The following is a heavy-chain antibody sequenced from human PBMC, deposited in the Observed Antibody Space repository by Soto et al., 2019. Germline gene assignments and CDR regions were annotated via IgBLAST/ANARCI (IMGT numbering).Heavy chain of an antibody. CDR1: GFTFSSYA. V-gene: IGHV3-23*01. CDR3: ASTPLRLRYFDWFLYGALGWFDP. D-gene: IGHD3-9*01. Sequence: GGSLRLSCAASGFTFSSYAMSWVRQAPGKGLEWVSAISGSGGSTYYADSVKGRFTISRDNSKNTLYLQMNSLRAEDTAVYYCASTPLRLRYFDWFLYGALGWFDPWGQGTLVTVSS. J-gene: IGHJ5*02. CDR2: ISGSGGST.